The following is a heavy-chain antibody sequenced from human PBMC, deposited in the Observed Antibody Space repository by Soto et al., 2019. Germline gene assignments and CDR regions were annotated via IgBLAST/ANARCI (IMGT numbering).Heavy chain of an antibody. J-gene: IGHJ4*02. Sequence: GGSLRLSRAASGFTFSSYSMNWVRQAPEKGLEWVSSISSSSSYIYYADSVKGRFTISRDNAKNSLYLQMNSLRAEDTAVYYCARDLTGETYYFDYWGQGTLVTVSS. CDR2: ISSSSSYI. D-gene: IGHD7-27*01. V-gene: IGHV3-21*01. CDR3: ARDLTGETYYFDY. CDR1: GFTFSSYS.